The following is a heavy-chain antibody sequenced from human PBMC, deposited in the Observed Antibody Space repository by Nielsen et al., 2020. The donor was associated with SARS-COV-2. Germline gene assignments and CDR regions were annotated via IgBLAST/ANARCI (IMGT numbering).Heavy chain of an antibody. D-gene: IGHD2-2*02. J-gene: IGHJ4*02. Sequence: GESLKISCAASGFTFSSYSMNWVRQAPGKGLEWVSSISSSSSYIYYADSVKGRFTISRDNAKNSLYLQMNSLRAEDTAVYYCARDLYCSSTSCYKGRGFDYWGQGTLVTVSS. CDR2: ISSSSSYI. CDR3: ARDLYCSSTSCYKGRGFDY. V-gene: IGHV3-21*01. CDR1: GFTFSSYS.